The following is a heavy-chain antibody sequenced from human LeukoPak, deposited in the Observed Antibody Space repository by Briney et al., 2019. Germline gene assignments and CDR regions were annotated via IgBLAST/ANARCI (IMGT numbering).Heavy chain of an antibody. CDR2: INHSGST. Sequence: SETLSLTCAVYGGSFSSYYWSWIRQPPGKGLEWIGEINHSGSTNYNPSLKSRVTISVDTSKNQFSLKLSSVTAADTAVYYCARLRLYYYGSGRSAFDIWGQGTMVTVSS. D-gene: IGHD3-10*01. V-gene: IGHV4-34*01. J-gene: IGHJ3*02. CDR3: ARLRLYYYGSGRSAFDI. CDR1: GGSFSSYY.